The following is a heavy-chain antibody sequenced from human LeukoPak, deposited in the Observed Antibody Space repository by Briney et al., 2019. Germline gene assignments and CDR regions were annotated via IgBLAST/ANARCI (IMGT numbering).Heavy chain of an antibody. J-gene: IGHJ6*02. CDR2: INSDGSSI. D-gene: IGHD2-15*01. V-gene: IGHV3-74*01. CDR3: ARVGHCRGGSCYYYYVLDA. CDR1: GFTFSSYW. Sequence: GGSLRLSCAASGFTFSSYWMHWVRDAPGKGLVWVSRINSDGSSINYADSVKGRFTISRDNAKNTLYLQMNSLRVEDTAVYYCARVGHCRGGSCYYYYVLDAWGQGTTVTVSS.